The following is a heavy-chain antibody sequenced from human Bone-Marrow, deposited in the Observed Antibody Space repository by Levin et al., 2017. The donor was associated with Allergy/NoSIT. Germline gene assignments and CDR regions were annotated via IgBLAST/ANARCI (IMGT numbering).Heavy chain of an antibody. D-gene: IGHD2-2*01. CDR2: VIPIFNTA. CDR1: GGTFSNCA. CDR3: ARDDDPAVIPGSVFDDYFGMDV. J-gene: IGHJ6*02. V-gene: IGHV1-69*13. Sequence: GASVKVSCKASGGTFSNCAISWVRQAPGQGLEWMGGVIPIFNTANYAQKFHGRVTITADESTGTVYLEVRSLRSEDTAVYYCARDDDPAVIPGSVFDDYFGMDVWGQGTTVTVSS.